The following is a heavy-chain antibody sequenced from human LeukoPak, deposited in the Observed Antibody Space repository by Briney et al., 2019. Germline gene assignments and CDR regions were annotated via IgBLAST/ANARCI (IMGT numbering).Heavy chain of an antibody. J-gene: IGHJ3*02. CDR1: GFTFSTYA. V-gene: IGHV3-23*01. Sequence: RPGGSLRLSCAASGFTFSTYAMTWVRQAPGKGLEWVSFIGDSGGTTYYADSVKGRFTISRDNAKNSLYLQMNSLRAEDTAVYYCARTYYDFWSGQGGLDAFDIWGQGTMVTVSS. CDR2: IGDSGGTT. D-gene: IGHD3-3*01. CDR3: ARTYYDFWSGQGGLDAFDI.